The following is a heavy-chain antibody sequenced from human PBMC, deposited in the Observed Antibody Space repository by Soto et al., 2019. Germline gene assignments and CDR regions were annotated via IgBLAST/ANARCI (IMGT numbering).Heavy chain of an antibody. CDR2: ISAYNGNT. Sequence: QVQLVQSGAEVKKPGASVKVSCKASGYTLTSYGISWVQQAPGQGLEWMGWISAYNGNTNYAQKLQGRVTMTTDTATSTAYMELRSLRSDDTAVYYCARVYRITMVRGELSEYWGQGTLVTVSS. CDR3: ARVYRITMVRGELSEY. J-gene: IGHJ4*02. CDR1: GYTLTSYG. V-gene: IGHV1-18*01. D-gene: IGHD3-10*01.